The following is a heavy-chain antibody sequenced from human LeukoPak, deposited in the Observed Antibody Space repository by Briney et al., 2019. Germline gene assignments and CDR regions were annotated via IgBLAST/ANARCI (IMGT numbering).Heavy chain of an antibody. Sequence: ASVKVSCKASGYTFTGYYMHWMRQTPGQGLEWMGWINPNSGGTNYAQKFQGRVTMTRDTSISTAYMELSRLRSDDTAVYYCARNMVRGGKGYYGMDVWGQGTTVTVSS. D-gene: IGHD3-10*01. J-gene: IGHJ6*02. CDR1: GYTFTGYY. CDR2: INPNSGGT. CDR3: ARNMVRGGKGYYGMDV. V-gene: IGHV1-2*02.